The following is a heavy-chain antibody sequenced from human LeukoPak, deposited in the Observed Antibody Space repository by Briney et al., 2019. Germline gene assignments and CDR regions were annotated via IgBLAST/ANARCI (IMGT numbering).Heavy chain of an antibody. V-gene: IGHV1-2*02. D-gene: IGHD3-9*01. Sequence: ASVKVSCKASGYTFTGYYMHWGRQDPGQGPGWKGWIDPNSGGTNYAQKFQGRVTMTRDTSISTAYMELSRLRSDDTAVYYCANDLVNHYWGQGTLVTVSS. J-gene: IGHJ4*02. CDR1: GYTFTGYY. CDR3: ANDLVNHY. CDR2: IDPNSGGT.